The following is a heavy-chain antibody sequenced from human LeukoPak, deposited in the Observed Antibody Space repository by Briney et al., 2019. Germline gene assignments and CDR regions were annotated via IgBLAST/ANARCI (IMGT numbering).Heavy chain of an antibody. J-gene: IGHJ4*02. V-gene: IGHV3-11*01. CDR2: ISSSGSTI. D-gene: IGHD5-18*01. CDR3: ARGRGYSYGFAY. Sequence: GASLRLSCASSGFTFSDYYMSCLRQAPGKGLEGVSYISSSGSTIYYADSVKGRFTISRDNAKNSLYLQMNSLRAEDTAVYYCARGRGYSYGFAYWGQGTLVTVSS. CDR1: GFTFSDYY.